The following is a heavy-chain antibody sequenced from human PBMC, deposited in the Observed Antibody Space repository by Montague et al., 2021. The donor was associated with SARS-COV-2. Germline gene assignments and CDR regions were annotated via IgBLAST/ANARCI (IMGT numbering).Heavy chain of an antibody. CDR2: IYTSGST. CDR1: GGSIRSGSYY. V-gene: IGHV4-61*02. J-gene: IGHJ5*02. Sequence: TLSLTCTVSGGSIRSGSYYWSWIRQPAGKGLEWIGRIYTSGSTNYNPSLKSRVTISVDTSKNQFSLKLSSVTAAGTAVYYCARGCSGGSCYPNPFSTWGQGTLVTVSS. D-gene: IGHD2-15*01. CDR3: ARGCSGGSCYPNPFST.